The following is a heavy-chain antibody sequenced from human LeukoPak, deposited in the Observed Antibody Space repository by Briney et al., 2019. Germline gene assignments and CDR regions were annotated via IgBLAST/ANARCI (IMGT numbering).Heavy chain of an antibody. CDR3: AREGGYGIVVSYYYYMDV. J-gene: IGHJ6*03. Sequence: GGSLRLSCAASGFTFSSYSMNWVRQAPGKGLEWVSYISSSSSTIYYADSVKGRFTISRDNAKNSLYLQTNSLRAEDTAVYYCAREGGYGIVVSYYYYMDVWGKGTTVTVSS. CDR1: GFTFSSYS. CDR2: ISSSSSTI. D-gene: IGHD2-2*01. V-gene: IGHV3-48*01.